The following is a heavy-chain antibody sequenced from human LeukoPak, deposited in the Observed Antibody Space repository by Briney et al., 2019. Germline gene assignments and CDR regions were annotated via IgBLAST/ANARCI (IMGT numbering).Heavy chain of an antibody. CDR1: GFSLSTYW. D-gene: IGHD1-26*01. CDR2: IKQDESEK. Sequence: PGGSLRLSCAASGFSLSTYWMSWVRQAPGKGLEWVANIKQDESEKDYVDSVKGRFIISRDNAKNSLYLQMSSLRAEDTAVYYCATYSGAHHKTFDDWGQGTLVTVSS. CDR3: ATYSGAHHKTFDD. J-gene: IGHJ4*02. V-gene: IGHV3-7*03.